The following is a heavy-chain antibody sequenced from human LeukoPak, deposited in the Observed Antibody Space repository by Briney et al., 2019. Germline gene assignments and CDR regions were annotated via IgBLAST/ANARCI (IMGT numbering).Heavy chain of an antibody. J-gene: IGHJ4*02. Sequence: GGSLRLSCAASGFTFSSYEMNWVRQAPGKGLEWVSIISSSSNYIYYADSVKGRFTISRDNAKNSLYLQMDSLRAEDTAVYYCASCRGGSCYPTYYFDYWGQGTLVTVSS. V-gene: IGHV3-21*01. D-gene: IGHD2-15*01. CDR1: GFTFSSYE. CDR3: ASCRGGSCYPTYYFDY. CDR2: ISSSSNYI.